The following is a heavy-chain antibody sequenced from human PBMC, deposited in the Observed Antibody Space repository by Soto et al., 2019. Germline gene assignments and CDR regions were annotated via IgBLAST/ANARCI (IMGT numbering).Heavy chain of an antibody. Sequence: RGESLKISCKGSGYRFTSYWIGWVRQMPGKGLEWMGIIYPGDSDTRYSPSLQGQVPISADKSISTAYLQWSSLKASDTAMYYCARLAYTSGWTLSCFDPWGQGTLVTVYS. CDR3: ARLAYTSGWTLSCFDP. V-gene: IGHV5-51*01. J-gene: IGHJ5*02. D-gene: IGHD6-19*01. CDR2: IYPGDSDT. CDR1: GYRFTSYW.